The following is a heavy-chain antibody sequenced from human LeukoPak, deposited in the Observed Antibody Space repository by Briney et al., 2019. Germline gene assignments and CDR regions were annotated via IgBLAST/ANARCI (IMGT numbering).Heavy chain of an antibody. D-gene: IGHD2-8*01. J-gene: IGHJ4*02. CDR2: INHSGST. CDR1: GGSFSGYY. Sequence: NASETLSLTCAVYGGSFSGYYWSWIRQPPGKGLEWIGEINHSGSTNYNPSLKSRVTISVDTSKNQFSLKLSSVTAADTAVYYCARDEEWTRGFDYWGQGTLVTVSS. V-gene: IGHV4-34*01. CDR3: ARDEEWTRGFDY.